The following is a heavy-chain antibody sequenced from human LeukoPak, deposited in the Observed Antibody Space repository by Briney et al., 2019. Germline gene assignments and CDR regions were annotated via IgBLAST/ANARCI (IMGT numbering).Heavy chain of an antibody. J-gene: IGHJ4*02. CDR3: ARVGGRYSPLGY. CDR2: IKQVGSEK. CDR1: GFTFSSYR. Sequence: GGSLRLSCAASGFTFSSYRMSWVRQAPGKGLEWVANIKQVGSEKYYVDSVKGRFTISRDNDKNSLFLQMTSLRAEDTAVYYCARVGGRYSPLGYWGQGTLVTVSS. D-gene: IGHD3-16*02. V-gene: IGHV3-7*01.